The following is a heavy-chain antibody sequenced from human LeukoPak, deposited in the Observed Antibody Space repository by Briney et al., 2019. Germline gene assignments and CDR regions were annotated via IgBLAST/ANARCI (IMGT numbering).Heavy chain of an antibody. Sequence: GSSVKVSCKASGGTFSSYAISWVRQAPGQGLKWMGRIIPILGIANYAQKFQGRVTITADKSTSTAYMELSSLRSEDTAVYYCARDDRTRDFWSGYYTGVGYYYYGMDVWGQGTTVTVSS. CDR2: IIPILGIA. J-gene: IGHJ6*02. D-gene: IGHD3-3*01. V-gene: IGHV1-69*04. CDR1: GGTFSSYA. CDR3: ARDDRTRDFWSGYYTGVGYYYYGMDV.